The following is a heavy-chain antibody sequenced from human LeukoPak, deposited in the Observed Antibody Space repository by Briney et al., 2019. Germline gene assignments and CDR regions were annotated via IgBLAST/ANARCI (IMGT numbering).Heavy chain of an antibody. CDR3: ARDRVVVPAAGDWFDP. V-gene: IGHV1-18*01. D-gene: IGHD2-2*01. J-gene: IGHJ5*02. CDR1: GYTFTSYS. Sequence: ASVKVSCKASGYTFTSYSISWVRQAPGQGLEWMGWISAYNGNTNYAQKLQGRVTMTTDTSTSTAYMELRSLRSDDTAVYYCARDRVVVPAAGDWFDPWGQGTLVTVSS. CDR2: ISAYNGNT.